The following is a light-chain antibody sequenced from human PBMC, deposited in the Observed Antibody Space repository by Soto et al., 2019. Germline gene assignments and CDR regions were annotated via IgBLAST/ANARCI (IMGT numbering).Light chain of an antibody. J-gene: IGLJ1*01. CDR1: SSDVGAYNS. CDR3: SSYTTSVTYV. CDR2: DVS. Sequence: QSVLTQPASVSGSPGQSITISCTGTSSDVGAYNSVSWYQQHPGKAPKLIIYDVSTRPSGISARFSGSKSGNTASLTISGLQAEDESDYYCSSYTTSVTYVFGTGTKVTVL. V-gene: IGLV2-14*01.